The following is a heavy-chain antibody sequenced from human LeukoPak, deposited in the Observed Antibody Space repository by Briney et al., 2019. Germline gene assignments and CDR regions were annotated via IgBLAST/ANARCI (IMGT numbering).Heavy chain of an antibody. V-gene: IGHV3-48*03. J-gene: IGHJ4*02. Sequence: GGSLRLSCAASGFTFRTYEMTWVRQAPGKGLEWVSHISTSGSTINYADSVKGRFTISGDNAKNSLYLQMNSLRAEDTAVYYCARGGSYFVHWGQGTLVTVSS. D-gene: IGHD3-16*01. CDR1: GFTFRTYE. CDR3: ARGGSYFVH. CDR2: ISTSGSTI.